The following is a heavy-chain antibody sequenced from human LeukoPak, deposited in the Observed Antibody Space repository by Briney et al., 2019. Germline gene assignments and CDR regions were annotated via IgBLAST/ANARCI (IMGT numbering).Heavy chain of an antibody. D-gene: IGHD6-19*01. J-gene: IGHJ5*02. CDR2: IYPSDSNT. Sequence: GETLTISCKGSGYTFTNYWIAWVRQMAGRGLEWMGIIYPSDSNTRYSPSFQGQVTISADKSVTTAYLQWSSLKASDTAMYYCVSGIAVQPWGQGTLVTVS. CDR1: GYTFTNYW. V-gene: IGHV5-51*01. CDR3: VSGIAVQP.